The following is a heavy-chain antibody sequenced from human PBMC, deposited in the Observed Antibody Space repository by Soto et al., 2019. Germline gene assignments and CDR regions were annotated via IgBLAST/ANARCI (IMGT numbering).Heavy chain of an antibody. CDR2: ISAYNGNT. D-gene: IGHD4-17*01. J-gene: IGHJ4*02. CDR1: GYTFTSYG. V-gene: IGHV1-18*01. CDR3: ARAPLPYGDAAFDY. Sequence: ASVKVSCKASGYTFTSYGISWVRQAPGQGLEWMGWISAYNGNTNYAQKLQGRVTMTTDTSTSTAYMELRSLRSDDTAVYYCARAPLPYGDAAFDYWGQGTLVTVSS.